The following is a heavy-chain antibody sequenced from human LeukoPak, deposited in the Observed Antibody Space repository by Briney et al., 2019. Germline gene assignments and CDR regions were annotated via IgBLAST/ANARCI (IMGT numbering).Heavy chain of an antibody. CDR1: GFTFSSYA. J-gene: IGHJ4*02. Sequence: PGGSLRLSCAASGFTFSSYAMSWVRQAPGEGLEWISSLTSGAGTSFYADSVKGRFTISRDISRSTLFLQMNSLRAEDTAIYYCVKGVTSMDFWGQGTLVTVSS. V-gene: IGHV3-23*01. D-gene: IGHD5/OR15-5a*01. CDR2: LTSGAGTS. CDR3: VKGVTSMDF.